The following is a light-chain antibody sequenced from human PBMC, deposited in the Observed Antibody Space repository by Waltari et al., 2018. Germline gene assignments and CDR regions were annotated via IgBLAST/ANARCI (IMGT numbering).Light chain of an antibody. Sequence: QLVLTQSPSAPASLGTSVKPTCTLTSAHSSNSIAGLPQRPEKGPRYLMKVNSDGSHSKGDEIPDRFSGSSSGAERYLTISNLQSEDEADYFCQTGGHGTWVFGGGTTLTVL. J-gene: IGLJ3*02. CDR2: VNSDGSH. CDR1: SAHSSNS. V-gene: IGLV4-69*01. CDR3: QTGGHGTWV.